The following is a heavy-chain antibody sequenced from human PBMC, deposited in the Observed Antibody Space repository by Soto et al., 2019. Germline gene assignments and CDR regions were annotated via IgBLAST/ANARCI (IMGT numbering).Heavy chain of an antibody. CDR3: ARAEYYDILTGYLTNWFDP. CDR1: GVSVNSGDYY. Sequence: PSETLSLTCTVSGVSVNSGDYYWSWIRQPPGKGLEWIGYFYYSGITNYNPSLKSRVTISADTSKNQFSLKLSSVTAADTAVYYCARAEYYDILTGYLTNWFDPRAQRTLVTVSS. D-gene: IGHD3-9*01. V-gene: IGHV4-61*08. J-gene: IGHJ5*02. CDR2: FYYSGIT.